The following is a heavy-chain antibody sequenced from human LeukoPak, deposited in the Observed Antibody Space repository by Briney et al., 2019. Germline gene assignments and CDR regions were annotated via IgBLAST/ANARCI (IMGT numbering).Heavy chain of an antibody. CDR3: AKTGAVVIVYYFDS. J-gene: IGHJ4*02. Sequence: GGSLRLSCAASGFTFSSYEMHWVRQAPGKGLEWVSYISSSGSTIYYADSVKGRFTISRDNAKNSLYLQMNSLRAEDTAVYYCAKTGAVVIVYYFDSWGQGTLVTVSS. CDR1: GFTFSSYE. D-gene: IGHD3-22*01. CDR2: ISSSGSTI. V-gene: IGHV3-48*03.